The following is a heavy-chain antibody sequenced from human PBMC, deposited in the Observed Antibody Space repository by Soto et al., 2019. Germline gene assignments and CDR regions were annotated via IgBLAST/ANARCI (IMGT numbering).Heavy chain of an antibody. CDR2: TYYRSKWYN. CDR3: AREVDSGYDWGGGYYYYYYGMDV. D-gene: IGHD5-12*01. V-gene: IGHV6-1*01. J-gene: IGHJ6*02. Sequence: SQTLSLTCAISGDSVSSNSAAWNWIRQSPSRGLEWLGRTYYRSKWYNDYAVSVKSRITINPDTSKNQFSLQLNSVTPEDTAVYYCAREVDSGYDWGGGYYYYYYGMDVWGQGTTVTVSS. CDR1: GDSVSSNSAA.